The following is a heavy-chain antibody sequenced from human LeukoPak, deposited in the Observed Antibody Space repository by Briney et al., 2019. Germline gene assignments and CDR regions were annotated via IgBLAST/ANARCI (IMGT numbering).Heavy chain of an antibody. Sequence: GGSLRLSCAASGFTFSSYAMSWVRQAPGKGLEWVSAISGSGGSTYYADSVKGRFTISGDNSKNTLYLQMNSLRAEDTAVYYCAKDFPPLLGLDAAYYDILTGYYIPWGQGTLVTVSS. D-gene: IGHD3-9*01. CDR3: AKDFPPLLGLDAAYYDILTGYYIP. CDR1: GFTFSSYA. V-gene: IGHV3-23*01. CDR2: ISGSGGST. J-gene: IGHJ5*02.